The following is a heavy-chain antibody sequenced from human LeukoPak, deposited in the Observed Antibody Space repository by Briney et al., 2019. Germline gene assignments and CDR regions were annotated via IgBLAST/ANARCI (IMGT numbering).Heavy chain of an antibody. D-gene: IGHD2-2*01. Sequence: SQTLSLTCTVSGGSISSGGYYWSWIRQHPGKGLEWIGYIYYSGSTYYNPSLKNRVTISVDTSKNQFSLKLSSVTAADTAVYYCARGGRPAAALLIDYWGQGTLVTVSS. CDR1: GGSISSGGYY. CDR2: IYYSGST. J-gene: IGHJ4*02. V-gene: IGHV4-31*03. CDR3: ARGGRPAAALLIDY.